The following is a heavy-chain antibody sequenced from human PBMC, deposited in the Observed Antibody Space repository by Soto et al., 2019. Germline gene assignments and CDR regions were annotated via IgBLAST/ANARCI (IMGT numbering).Heavy chain of an antibody. CDR2: ISNDGSNK. CDR3: VRDRYSRGWYPVGGY. V-gene: IGHV3-30*03. CDR1: GFIFSTFG. D-gene: IGHD6-19*01. J-gene: IGHJ4*02. Sequence: GGSLRLSCAASGFIFSTFGMHWVRQAPGKGLEWVAVISNDGSNKYYADSVKGRFTISRDNSKNTLYVQMNSLKVEDTAVYYCVRDRYSRGWYPVGGYWGQGTLVTVSS.